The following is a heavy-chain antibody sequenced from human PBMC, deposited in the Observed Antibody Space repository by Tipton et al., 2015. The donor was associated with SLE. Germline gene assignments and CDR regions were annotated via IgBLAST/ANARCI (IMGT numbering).Heavy chain of an antibody. Sequence: TLSLTCTVSGGSISSHYWSWIRQPPGKGLEWIGEINHSGSTNYNPSLKSRVTISVDTSKNQFSLKLSSVTAADTAVYYCVRTQWLVPTDAFDIWGQGTMVTVSS. CDR1: GGSISSHY. V-gene: IGHV4-34*01. J-gene: IGHJ3*02. CDR2: INHSGST. D-gene: IGHD6-19*01. CDR3: VRTQWLVPTDAFDI.